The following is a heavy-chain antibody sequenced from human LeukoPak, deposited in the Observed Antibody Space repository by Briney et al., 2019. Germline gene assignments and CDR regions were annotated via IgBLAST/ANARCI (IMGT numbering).Heavy chain of an antibody. D-gene: IGHD2-2*01. Sequence: GGSLRLSCAASGFTFSSYAMHWVRQAPGKGLGWVAVISYDGSNKYYADSVKGRFTISRDNSKNTLYLQMNSLRAEDTAVYYCARDGEDIVVVPAATSRFDYWGQGTLVTVSS. CDR1: GFTFSSYA. CDR3: ARDGEDIVVVPAATSRFDY. J-gene: IGHJ4*02. CDR2: ISYDGSNK. V-gene: IGHV3-30*04.